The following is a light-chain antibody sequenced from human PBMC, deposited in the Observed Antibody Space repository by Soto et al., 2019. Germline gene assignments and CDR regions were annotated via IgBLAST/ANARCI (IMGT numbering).Light chain of an antibody. CDR2: RIS. V-gene: IGKV3D-15*01. CDR3: QQHYQWPIT. Sequence: EIVLTQSPDLLSVSPGERASLSCRASQSVGASLAWYQQKPGQAPRPLFYRISTRATGIPARFSGSGSGTELTLTINSLQSEDFAVYYCQQHYQWPITFGQGTRLEIK. J-gene: IGKJ5*01. CDR1: QSVGAS.